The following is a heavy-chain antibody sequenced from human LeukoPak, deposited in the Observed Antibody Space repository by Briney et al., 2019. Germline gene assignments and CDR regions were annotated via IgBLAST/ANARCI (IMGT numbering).Heavy chain of an antibody. V-gene: IGHV3-23*01. CDR1: GFTFNNYA. J-gene: IGHJ6*02. CDR2: ISGGGDST. Sequence: GGSLTLSCAASGFTFNNYAMRWVRQAPGKGLEWVSGISGGGDSTFYADSVKGRFTISRDNSKNTLYLQMNSLRAEDTAVYYCAKDGARVGWYLGPYYYYYYGMDVWGQGTTVTVSS. CDR3: AKDGARVGWYLGPYYYYYYGMDV. D-gene: IGHD6-19*01.